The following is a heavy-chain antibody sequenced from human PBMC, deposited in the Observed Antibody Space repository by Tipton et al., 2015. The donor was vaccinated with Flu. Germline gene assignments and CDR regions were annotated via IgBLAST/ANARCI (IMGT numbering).Heavy chain of an antibody. J-gene: IGHJ5*01. CDR3: ARDMGHYYDRAVYSPNWFDS. V-gene: IGHV4-59*01. CDR1: RGSIRNSY. Sequence: TLSLTCTVSRGSIRNSYWSWIRLPPGKGLEWIGYVYHSGRTNYSPSFKSRVTISVDTSKSQFSLKLNSVTAADTAVYYCARDMGHYYDRAVYSPNWFDSWGQGTLVTVSS. D-gene: IGHD3-22*01. CDR2: VYHSGRT.